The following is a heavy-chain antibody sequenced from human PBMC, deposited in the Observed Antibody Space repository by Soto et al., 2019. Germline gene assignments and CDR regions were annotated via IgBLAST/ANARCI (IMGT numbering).Heavy chain of an antibody. D-gene: IGHD4-17*01. Sequence: GGSVRLSCAASGFTFSSYSMNWVRQAPGKGLEWVSYISSSSSTIYYADSVKGRFTISRDNAKNSLYLQMNSLRAEDTAVYYCARCYGDYAAFDIWGQGTMVTVSS. CDR2: ISSSSSTI. CDR1: GFTFSSYS. CDR3: ARCYGDYAAFDI. J-gene: IGHJ3*02. V-gene: IGHV3-48*01.